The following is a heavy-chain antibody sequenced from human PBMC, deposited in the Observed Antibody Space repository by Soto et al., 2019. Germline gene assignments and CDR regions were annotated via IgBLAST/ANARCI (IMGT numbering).Heavy chain of an antibody. D-gene: IGHD2-15*01. CDR3: ARDGYCSGGSCGIDY. CDR1: GGTFSSYA. V-gene: IGHV1-69*13. Sequence: SVKVSCKASGGTFSSYAISWVRQAPGQGLEWMGGIIPIFGTANYAQKFQGRVTITADESTSTAYMELSSLRSEDTAVYYCARDGYCSGGSCGIDYWGQGTLVTVSS. CDR2: IIPIFGTA. J-gene: IGHJ4*02.